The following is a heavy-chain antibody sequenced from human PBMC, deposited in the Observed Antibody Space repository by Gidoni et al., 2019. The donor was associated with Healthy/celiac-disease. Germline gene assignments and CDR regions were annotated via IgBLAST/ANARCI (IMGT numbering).Heavy chain of an antibody. J-gene: IGHJ4*02. CDR1: GDTFTSYY. D-gene: IGHD3-3*01. Sequence: QVQLVQSGAEVTKPGASVTVSCKASGDTFTSYYMHWVRQAPGQGLEWMGIINPSGGSTSYAQKFQGRVTMTRDTSTSTVYMELSSLRSEDTAVYYCARAGAIFGVDFDYWGQGTLVTVSS. V-gene: IGHV1-46*03. CDR3: ARAGAIFGVDFDY. CDR2: INPSGGST.